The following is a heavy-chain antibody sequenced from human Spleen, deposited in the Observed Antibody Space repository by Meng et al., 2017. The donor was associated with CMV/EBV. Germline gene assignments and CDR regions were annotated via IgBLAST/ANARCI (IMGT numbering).Heavy chain of an antibody. Sequence: GESLKISCSASGFTFSSYAMSWVRQAPGKGLEWVSTITGSGDSTYSADSVKGRFTISRDNSKNTLYLQMNSLRAEDTAVYYCAKEIYTYQARYSLYESWGQGTLVTVSS. CDR1: GFTFSSYA. D-gene: IGHD2-2*01. CDR2: ITGSGDST. CDR3: AKEIYTYQARYSLYES. J-gene: IGHJ5*02. V-gene: IGHV3-23*01.